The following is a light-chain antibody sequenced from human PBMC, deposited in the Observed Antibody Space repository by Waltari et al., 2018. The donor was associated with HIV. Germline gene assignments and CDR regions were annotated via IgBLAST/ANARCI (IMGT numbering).Light chain of an antibody. Sequence: SYVLTQPPSVSVAPGQTARITCGGDNIGTKSVHWYQQNPGQAPVLVVYDDRDRPSGIPERFAGSNSGNTATLTVSRVEVGDEADYYCQVWDGSSDHWVCGGGTKLTVL. V-gene: IGLV3-21*02. CDR1: NIGTKS. CDR3: QVWDGSSDHWV. CDR2: DDR. J-gene: IGLJ3*02.